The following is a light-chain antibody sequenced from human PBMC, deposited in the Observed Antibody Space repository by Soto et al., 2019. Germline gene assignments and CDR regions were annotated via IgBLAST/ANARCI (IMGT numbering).Light chain of an antibody. CDR1: QSLLHSNGYFY. V-gene: IGKV2-28*01. CDR3: MQAQGYT. CDR2: LGS. Sequence: DIVMTQSPLSLPVTPGEPASISCRSSQSLLHSNGYFYLDWYLQKPGQSPQLLIYLGSNRASGVPDRFSASESGTDFTLTLSRVEAEDVGVYFCMQAQGYTYGQGTKLEIK. J-gene: IGKJ2*01.